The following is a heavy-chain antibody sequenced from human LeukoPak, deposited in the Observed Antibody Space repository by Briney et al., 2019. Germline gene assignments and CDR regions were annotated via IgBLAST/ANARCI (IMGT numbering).Heavy chain of an antibody. V-gene: IGHV4-59*01. D-gene: IGHD3-22*01. Sequence: SETLSLTCAVYGGSFSGYYWSWIRQPPGKGLEWIGYIYYSGSTNYNPSLKSRVTISVDTSKNQFSLKLSSVTAADTAVFYCASLTTADAFDIWGRGTMVTVSS. CDR3: ASLTTADAFDI. CDR1: GGSFSGYY. J-gene: IGHJ3*02. CDR2: IYYSGST.